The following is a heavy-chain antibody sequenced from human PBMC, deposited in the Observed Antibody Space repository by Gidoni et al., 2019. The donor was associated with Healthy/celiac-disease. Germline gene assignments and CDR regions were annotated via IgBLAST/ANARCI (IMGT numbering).Heavy chain of an antibody. CDR2: ISYDGSNK. Sequence: QAQLVESGGGVVKPGRSLGLSCAASGFTFRSYAIHWVRQAPGKGLEWVAVISYDGSNKYYADSVKGRFTISRDNSKNTLYLQMNSLRAEDTAVYYCARAGAYYDFWSGYSNWFDPWGQGTLVTVSS. CDR3: ARAGAYYDFWSGYSNWFDP. J-gene: IGHJ5*02. CDR1: GFTFRSYA. V-gene: IGHV3-30-3*01. D-gene: IGHD3-3*01.